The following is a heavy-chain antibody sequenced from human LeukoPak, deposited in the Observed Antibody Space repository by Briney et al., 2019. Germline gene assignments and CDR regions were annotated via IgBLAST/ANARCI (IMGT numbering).Heavy chain of an antibody. CDR2: IIPIFGTA. CDR3: ARVLVFSSGWYISYFDL. CDR1: GGTFSSYA. J-gene: IGHJ2*01. Sequence: VASVKVSCKASGGTFSSYAISWVRQAPGQGLEWMGGIIPIFGTANYAQKFQGRVTITADESTSTAYMELSSLRSEDTAVYYCARVLVFSSGWYISYFDLWGRGTLVTVSS. D-gene: IGHD6-19*01. V-gene: IGHV1-69*13.